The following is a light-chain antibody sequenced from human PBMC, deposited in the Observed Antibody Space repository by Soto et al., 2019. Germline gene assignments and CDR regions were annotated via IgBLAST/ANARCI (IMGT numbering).Light chain of an antibody. J-gene: IGLJ1*01. V-gene: IGLV2-8*01. CDR3: ASYAGSNNSV. CDR1: SSDVGGYNH. Sequence: QSALTQPPSASGSPGQSVTISCTGTSSDVGGYNHVSWYQQNPGKAPKLMIYDVSKPPSGVPDRLSGSKSDNTASLTISGLQAEDEAYYYCASYAGSNNSVFGTGTKLTVL. CDR2: DVS.